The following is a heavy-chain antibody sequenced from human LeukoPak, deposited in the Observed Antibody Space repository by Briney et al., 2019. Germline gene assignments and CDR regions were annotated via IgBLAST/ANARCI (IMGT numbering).Heavy chain of an antibody. CDR1: GYTFTSYG. V-gene: IGHV1-18*01. CDR2: ISAYNGKT. Sequence: GASVKVSCKASGYTFTSYGISWVRQAPGQGLEWMGWISAYNGKTNYAQKLQGRVTMTTDTSTSTAYMELRSLRSDDTAVYYCARDLYRGPGPDYYYYGMDVWGQGTTVTVSS. D-gene: IGHD3-10*01. J-gene: IGHJ6*02. CDR3: ARDLYRGPGPDYYYYGMDV.